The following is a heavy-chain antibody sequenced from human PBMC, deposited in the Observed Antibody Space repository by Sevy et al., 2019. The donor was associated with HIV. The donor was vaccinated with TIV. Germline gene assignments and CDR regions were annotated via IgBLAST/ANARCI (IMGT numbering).Heavy chain of an antibody. CDR1: GYTFTSYG. V-gene: IGHV1-18*01. Sequence: ASVKVSCKAYGYTFTSYGISWVRQAPGQGLEWMGWISAYNGNTNYAQKLQGRVTMTTDTSTSTAYMELRSLRSDDTAVYYCARDGLRFLEWSTTRVDNWGQGTLVTVSS. CDR2: ISAYNGNT. CDR3: ARDGLRFLEWSTTRVDN. D-gene: IGHD3-3*01. J-gene: IGHJ4*02.